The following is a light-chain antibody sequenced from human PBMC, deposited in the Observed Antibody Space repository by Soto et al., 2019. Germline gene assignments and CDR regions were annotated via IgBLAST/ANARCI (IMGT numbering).Light chain of an antibody. Sequence: EVGLSQSPGTLSLSPGERAILSCRASQSVRSSYVAWYHQKPGQAPRLLIYSASNRATGIPDRFSGSGSGTDFTLTISRLEPEDFAVYYCQQYGSSPGTFGQGTKVDIK. CDR3: QQYGSSPGT. CDR1: QSVRSSY. J-gene: IGKJ1*01. V-gene: IGKV3-20*01. CDR2: SAS.